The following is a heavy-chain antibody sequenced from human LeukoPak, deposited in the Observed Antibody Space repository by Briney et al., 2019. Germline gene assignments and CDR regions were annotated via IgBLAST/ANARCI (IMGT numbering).Heavy chain of an antibody. CDR3: ARSSHYDILTGYSEEDAFDI. D-gene: IGHD3-9*01. V-gene: IGHV3-74*01. Sequence: PGGSLRLSCAASGFTFSNYWMHWVRQAPGKGLVWVSRINSDGISTTYADSLKGRFTISRDNAKNTLYLQMNSLRVEDTAVYYCARSSHYDILTGYSEEDAFDIWGQGTMVTVSS. J-gene: IGHJ3*02. CDR2: INSDGIST. CDR1: GFTFSNYW.